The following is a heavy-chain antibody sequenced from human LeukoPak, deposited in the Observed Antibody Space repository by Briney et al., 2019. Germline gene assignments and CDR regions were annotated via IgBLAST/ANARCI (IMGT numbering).Heavy chain of an antibody. CDR1: GGTFSSYA. V-gene: IGHV1-69*06. CDR2: IIPIFGTA. D-gene: IGHD1-7*01. J-gene: IGHJ4*02. Sequence: SVKVSCKASGGTFSSYAISWVRQAPGQGLEWMGGIIPIFGTANYAQKFQGRVTITADKSTSTAYMELSSLRSEDTAVYYCARVGSYGITGTTDFDYWGQGTLVTASS. CDR3: ARVGSYGITGTTDFDY.